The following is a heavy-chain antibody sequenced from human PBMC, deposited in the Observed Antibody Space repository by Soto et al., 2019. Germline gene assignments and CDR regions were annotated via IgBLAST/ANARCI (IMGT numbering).Heavy chain of an antibody. CDR2: ISYDGGNT. Sequence: QVQLVESGGGVVQPGTSLTLSCAASGFSFSAHSMHWVRQAPGKGLEWLAFISYDGGNTYSADSVTGRFTISRDNSKNRLYLKMTSLKSEAPAVYYCARDEFALRSRFYYYYALDLWGQGTTVTVSS. CDR3: ARDEFALRSRFYYYYALDL. V-gene: IGHV3-30-3*01. J-gene: IGHJ6*02. CDR1: GFSFSAHS. D-gene: IGHD2-15*01.